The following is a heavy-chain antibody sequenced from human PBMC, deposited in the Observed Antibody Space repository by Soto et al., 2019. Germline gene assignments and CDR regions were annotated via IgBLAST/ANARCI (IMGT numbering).Heavy chain of an antibody. Sequence: SETLSLTCAAYGGSFSGYYWSWIRQPPGKGLEWIGEINHSGSTNYNPSLKSRVTISVDTSKNQFSLKLSSVTAADTAVYYGARGAYDYIWGSYRPNLYYFDYWGQGTLVTVSS. V-gene: IGHV4-34*01. D-gene: IGHD3-16*02. CDR1: GGSFSGYY. CDR2: INHSGST. J-gene: IGHJ4*02. CDR3: ARGAYDYIWGSYRPNLYYFDY.